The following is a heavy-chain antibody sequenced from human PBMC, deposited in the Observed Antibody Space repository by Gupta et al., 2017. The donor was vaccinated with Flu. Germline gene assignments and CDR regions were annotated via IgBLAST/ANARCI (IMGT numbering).Heavy chain of an antibody. D-gene: IGHD4-4*01. V-gene: IGHV3-23*01. Sequence: FNFGSYAMSWVRQAPGGGLEWVSAISASGLSTYYADSVKGRFTISRDSSKNTLFLQLNTLKAEDTAVYYCTPSTPGSVTYWGQGTLVTVSS. CDR1: FNFGSYA. CDR3: TPSTPGSVTY. CDR2: ISASGLST. J-gene: IGHJ4*02.